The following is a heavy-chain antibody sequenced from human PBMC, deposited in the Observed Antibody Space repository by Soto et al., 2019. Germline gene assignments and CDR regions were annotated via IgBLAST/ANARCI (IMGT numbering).Heavy chain of an antibody. V-gene: IGHV3-30*03. J-gene: IGHJ4*02. CDR3: AQKHGG. D-gene: IGHD4-17*01. CDR1: GFTFRSYG. CDR2: ISYDGSNK. Sequence: ESGGGVVQPGRSLRLSCAASGFTFRSYGMHWVRQAPGKGLEWVAVISYDGSNKYYADSVKGRFTISRDNSKNTLYLQMNSLRAEDTAVYYCAQKHGGWGQGTLVTVSS.